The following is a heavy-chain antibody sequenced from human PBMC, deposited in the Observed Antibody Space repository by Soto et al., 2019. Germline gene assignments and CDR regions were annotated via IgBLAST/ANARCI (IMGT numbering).Heavy chain of an antibody. CDR1: GGSISNGGYY. CDR3: ARGPLPPRDSYLRPYFDY. D-gene: IGHD2-21*01. CDR2: IYFSGGT. J-gene: IGHJ4*02. Sequence: QVQLQESGPGLVKPSQTLSLTCTVSGGSISNGGYYWSWIRQLPGKGLEWIGYIYFSGGTFYNPSLKSRVTMSVDTSKNHFSLKLSSVTAADTAVYYCARGPLPPRDSYLRPYFDYWGQGTLVSVSS. V-gene: IGHV4-31*03.